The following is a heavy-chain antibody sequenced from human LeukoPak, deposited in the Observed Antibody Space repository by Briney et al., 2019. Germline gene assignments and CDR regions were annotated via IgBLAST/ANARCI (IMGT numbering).Heavy chain of an antibody. J-gene: IGHJ4*02. D-gene: IGHD3-3*01. Sequence: ASVKVSCKVSGYTLTELSMHWVRQAPGKGLEWMGGFDPEDGETIYAQEFQGRVTMTEDTSTDTAYMELSSLRSEDTAVYYCATAKFLITSLDYWGQGTLVTVSS. CDR3: ATAKFLITSLDY. CDR2: FDPEDGET. V-gene: IGHV1-24*01. CDR1: GYTLTELS.